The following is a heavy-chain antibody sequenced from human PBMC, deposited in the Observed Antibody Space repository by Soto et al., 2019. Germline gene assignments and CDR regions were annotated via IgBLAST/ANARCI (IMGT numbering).Heavy chain of an antibody. CDR2: IIPIFGTA. J-gene: IGHJ3*02. D-gene: IGHD6-6*01. CDR3: ARDSHTEYSKGFGTNSFDI. CDR1: GCTFSSDA. Sequence: YYVSVSCKASGCTFSSDAISWVRPAPGQWRGCRGGIIPIFGTANYAQKFQGRVSITADKAASAAYMELSSLRSEDTAVDYCARDSHTEYSKGFGTNSFDIWGQGTMVTVSS. V-gene: IGHV1-69*06.